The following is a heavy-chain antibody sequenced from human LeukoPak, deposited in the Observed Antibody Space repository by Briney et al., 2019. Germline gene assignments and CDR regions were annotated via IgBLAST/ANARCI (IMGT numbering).Heavy chain of an antibody. CDR3: ARSHYGSTSTNYYMDV. Sequence: NPSETLSLTCTVSGGSISSYYWSWIRQPPGKGLEWIGYIYYSGSTNYNPSLKSRVTISIDTSKNQFSLKLSSVTAADTAVYYCARSHYGSTSTNYYMDVWGKGTTVTVSS. CDR1: GGSISSYY. D-gene: IGHD2-2*01. J-gene: IGHJ6*03. CDR2: IYYSGST. V-gene: IGHV4-59*01.